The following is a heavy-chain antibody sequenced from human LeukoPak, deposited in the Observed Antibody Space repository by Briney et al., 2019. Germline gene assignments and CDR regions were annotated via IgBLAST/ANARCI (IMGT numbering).Heavy chain of an antibody. CDR2: ISYDGSNK. D-gene: IGHD5-18*01. Sequence: PGRSLRLSCAASRFTFSSCAMHWVRQAPGKGLEWVAVISYDGSNKYYADSVKGRFTISRDNSKNTLYLQMNSLRAEDTAVYYCARGMDTAMPADDYWGQGTLVTVSS. V-gene: IGHV3-30*04. CDR1: RFTFSSCA. CDR3: ARGMDTAMPADDY. J-gene: IGHJ4*02.